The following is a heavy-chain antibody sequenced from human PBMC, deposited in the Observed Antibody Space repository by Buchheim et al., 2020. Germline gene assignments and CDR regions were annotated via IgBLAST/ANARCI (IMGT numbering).Heavy chain of an antibody. D-gene: IGHD1-14*01. V-gene: IGHV4-59*01. CDR2: IHYTGIT. CDR3: SRHRMFNRNVESSYGLDV. J-gene: IGHJ6*02. Sequence: QVQLQESGSGLVKPSETLSLTCNVSGDSMRENYWSWIRLSPGRGLEWLGYIHYTGITKYSPSLASRVAMSLDSFQRQLTLRLSGVTAADTAIYYCSRHRMFNRNVESSYGLDVWGQG. CDR1: GDSMRENY.